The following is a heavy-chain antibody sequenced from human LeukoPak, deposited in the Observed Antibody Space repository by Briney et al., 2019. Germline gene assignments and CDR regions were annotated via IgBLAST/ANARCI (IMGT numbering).Heavy chain of an antibody. CDR2: IYYSGTT. CDR1: GGSISSYS. D-gene: IGHD1-26*01. Sequence: SETLSLTCTVSGGSISSYSWSWIRQPPGKGLEWIGFIYYSGTTNYNPSLKSRVTMSVDTSKNHFSLNLSSVTAADTAVYYCARGLGAYRSFDYWGRGTLVTVSS. V-gene: IGHV4-59*01. CDR3: ARGLGAYRSFDY. J-gene: IGHJ4*02.